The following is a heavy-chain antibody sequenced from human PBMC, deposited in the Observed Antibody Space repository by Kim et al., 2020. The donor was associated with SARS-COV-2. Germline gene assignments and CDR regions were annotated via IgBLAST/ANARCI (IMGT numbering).Heavy chain of an antibody. V-gene: IGHV3-21*01. D-gene: IGHD2-15*01. J-gene: IGHJ6*01. Sequence: GGSLRLSCAASTFTFRNFSMNWVRQAPGKGLEWVSSISRSSTYKYYADSVKGRFTISRDNSKNSLFLQMTSLRAADAAVYYCARDLLLGGLVPSYGMDV. CDR2: ISRSSTYK. CDR3: ARDLLLGGLVPSYGMDV. CDR1: TFTFRNFS.